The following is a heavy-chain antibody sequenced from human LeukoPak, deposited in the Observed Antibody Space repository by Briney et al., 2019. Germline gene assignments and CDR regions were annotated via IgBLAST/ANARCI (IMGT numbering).Heavy chain of an antibody. CDR1: GYTFTSYD. D-gene: IGHD2-15*01. V-gene: IGHV1-8*01. CDR3: ARDEVVAAPNYFGMVV. Sequence: ASVKVSCKASGYTFTSYDVNWVRQATGQGLEWMGWMNPNSGNTGLAQKFQGRVTLTRDASLSTAYMELSNLRSDDTAVYYCARDEVVAAPNYFGMVVWGQGTTVSVSS. J-gene: IGHJ6*02. CDR2: MNPNSGNT.